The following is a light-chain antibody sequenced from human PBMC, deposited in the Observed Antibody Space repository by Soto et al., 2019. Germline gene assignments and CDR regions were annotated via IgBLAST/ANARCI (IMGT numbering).Light chain of an antibody. V-gene: IGLV2-14*01. J-gene: IGLJ1*01. CDR2: DVS. CDR1: SSDVVGYNY. CDR3: SSYTTSNTRQIV. Sequence: QSVLTQPASVSGSPGQSNTISCTGTSSDVVGYNYVSWYQQHQGKAPKFMIYDVSNRPSGVSNRFSGSKSGNTASLTISGLQAEDEADYYCSSYTTSNTRQIVFGTGTKVTVL.